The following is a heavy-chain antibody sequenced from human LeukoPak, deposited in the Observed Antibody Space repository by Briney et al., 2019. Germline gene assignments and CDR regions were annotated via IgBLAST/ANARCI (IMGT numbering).Heavy chain of an antibody. CDR1: GLSFSVYY. CDR3: ARRPHPHYDDSSGYYFLDY. Sequence: AGTLCLTCAVYGLSFSVYYWSWIRQPPGKGLEWIGEISRSGGTNDNASHNTRVTISIDTTKNQYSLKLSSVNAADTAVYYCARRPHPHYDDSSGYYFLDYWGQGALVTVSS. CDR2: ISRSGGT. D-gene: IGHD3-22*01. V-gene: IGHV4-34*01. J-gene: IGHJ4*02.